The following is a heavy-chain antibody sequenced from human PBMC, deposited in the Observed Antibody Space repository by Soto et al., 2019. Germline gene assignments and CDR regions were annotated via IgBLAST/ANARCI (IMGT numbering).Heavy chain of an antibody. J-gene: IGHJ5*02. CDR3: ARYSYYGSGSFT. Sequence: QVQLQQWGAGLLKPSETLSLTCAVYGGSFSGYYWSWIRQPPGKGLEWIGEINHSGSTNYNPSLKSRVTISVDTSKNQFSLKLSSVTAADTAVYYCARYSYYGSGSFTWGQGTLVTVSS. CDR1: GGSFSGYY. CDR2: INHSGST. V-gene: IGHV4-34*01. D-gene: IGHD3-10*01.